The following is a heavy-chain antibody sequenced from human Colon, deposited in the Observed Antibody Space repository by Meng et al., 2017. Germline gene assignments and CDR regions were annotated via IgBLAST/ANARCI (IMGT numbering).Heavy chain of an antibody. CDR2: IYYSGST. J-gene: IGHJ3*02. Sequence: GSLRLSCTVSGGSISSSSYYWGWIRQPPGKGLEWIGSIYYSGSTYYNPSLKSRVTISGDTSKNQCSLKLSSVTAADTAVYYCARWLVASIDAFDIWGQGTMVTVSS. D-gene: IGHD2-15*01. CDR3: ARWLVASIDAFDI. CDR1: GGSISSSSYY. V-gene: IGHV4-39*07.